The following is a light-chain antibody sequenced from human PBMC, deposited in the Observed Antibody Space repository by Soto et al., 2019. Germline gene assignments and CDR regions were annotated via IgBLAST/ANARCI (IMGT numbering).Light chain of an antibody. Sequence: SVLTQRASVSASPGQSITISWTGTSNDVGNYDLDSWYQQHPGKAPQLMIYEVTKRPSGVTDRFSGSKSDNTASLTISGFQAEDEADYYCCSYAGVAASYVFGTGTKVTVL. CDR3: CSYAGVAASYV. J-gene: IGLJ1*01. CDR2: EVT. CDR1: SNDVGNYDL. V-gene: IGLV2-23*02.